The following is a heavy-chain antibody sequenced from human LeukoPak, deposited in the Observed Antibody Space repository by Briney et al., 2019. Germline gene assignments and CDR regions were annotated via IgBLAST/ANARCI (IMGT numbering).Heavy chain of an antibody. V-gene: IGHV5-51*01. D-gene: IGHD4-23*01. CDR2: IYPSDSNT. Sequence: GESLKISCKGSGYSFTTYWSGGVRQMPGKGLEGSGIIYPSDSNTRYSPSRRGQVTISADQSIGTASLQWSSLKASDTAMYYCARGGNSNLNWFDRWGQGTLVTVSS. J-gene: IGHJ5*02. CDR3: ARGGNSNLNWFDR. CDR1: GYSFTTYW.